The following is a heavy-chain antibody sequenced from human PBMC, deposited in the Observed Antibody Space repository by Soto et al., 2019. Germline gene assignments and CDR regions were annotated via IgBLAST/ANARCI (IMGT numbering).Heavy chain of an antibody. V-gene: IGHV3-74*01. CDR1: GFTFSTDW. J-gene: IGHJ5*02. CDR3: ARAFGWSGALAVPVGIDH. CDR2: ISQDGGTT. Sequence: EVQLVESGGGLVQPGGSLRLSCTASGFTFSTDWMHWVRQAPGKGLVWVSRISQDGGTTSYADSVKGRFTISRDNAKNALYLQMNSLRAEDTAVYYCARAFGWSGALAVPVGIDHWGQGTLVTVSS. D-gene: IGHD2-2*01.